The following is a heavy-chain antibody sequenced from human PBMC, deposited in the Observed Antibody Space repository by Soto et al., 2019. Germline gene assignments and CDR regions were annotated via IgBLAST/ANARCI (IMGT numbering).Heavy chain of an antibody. CDR1: GFTFSNYA. V-gene: IGHV3-30-3*01. CDR3: ARAPYRWGYYSMDV. Sequence: QVQVVESGGGVVQPGRSLRLSCVASGFTFSNYAMHWVRQAPGKGLEWVAVTSYDGSNKYYADSVKGRFTISRDNSKNTLYLQMKSLRGEDTAVYYCARAPYRWGYYSMDVWGQGTTVTVSS. CDR2: TSYDGSNK. J-gene: IGHJ6*02. D-gene: IGHD1-26*01.